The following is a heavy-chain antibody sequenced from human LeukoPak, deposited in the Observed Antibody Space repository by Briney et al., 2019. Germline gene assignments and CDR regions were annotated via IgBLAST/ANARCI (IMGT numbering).Heavy chain of an antibody. CDR1: GGTFSSYA. Sequence: SVKVSCTASGGTFSSYAISWVRQAPGQGLEWMGRIIPILGIANYAQKFQGRVTITADKSTSTAYMELSSLRSEDTAVYYCARDQGLADYYFDYWGQGTLVTVSS. D-gene: IGHD6-13*01. CDR2: IIPILGIA. CDR3: ARDQGLADYYFDY. V-gene: IGHV1-69*04. J-gene: IGHJ4*02.